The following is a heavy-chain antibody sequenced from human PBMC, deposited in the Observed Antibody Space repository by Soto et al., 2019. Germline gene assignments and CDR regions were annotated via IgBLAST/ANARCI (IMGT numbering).Heavy chain of an antibody. J-gene: IGHJ6*03. Sequence: SSETLSLTCAVYGGSFSGYYWSWIRQPPGKGLEWIGEINHSGSTNYNPSLKSRVTISVDTSKNQFSLKLSSVTAADTAVYYCARGLHQGIVVMVAAPPNYYYYMDVWGKGTTVTVSS. CDR1: GGSFSGYY. CDR2: INHSGST. V-gene: IGHV4-34*01. D-gene: IGHD2-15*01. CDR3: ARGLHQGIVVMVAAPPNYYYYMDV.